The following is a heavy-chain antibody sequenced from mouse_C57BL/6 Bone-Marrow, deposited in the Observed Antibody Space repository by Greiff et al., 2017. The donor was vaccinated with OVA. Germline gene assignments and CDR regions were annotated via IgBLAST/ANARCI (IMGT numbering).Heavy chain of an antibody. CDR3: ARLRPLHGNYVGWYFDV. V-gene: IGHV5-6*01. Sequence: EVKLVESGGDLVKPGGSLKLSCAASGFTFSSYGMSWVRQTPDKRLEWVATISSGGSYTYYPDSVKGRFTISRDNAKNTLYLQMSSLTSEDTAMYYCARLRPLHGNYVGWYFDVWGTGTTVTVSS. CDR2: ISSGGSYT. D-gene: IGHD2-1*01. CDR1: GFTFSSYG. J-gene: IGHJ1*03.